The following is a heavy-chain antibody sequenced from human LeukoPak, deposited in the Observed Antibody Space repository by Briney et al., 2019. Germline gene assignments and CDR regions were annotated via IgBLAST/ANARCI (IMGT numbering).Heavy chain of an antibody. D-gene: IGHD3-16*01. CDR2: IHPNSGAT. Sequence: ASVTVSCKASGYTFTAFHMHWVRQAPGQGPEWMGSIHPNSGATNYAQKFQGRVTMTRDMSTSTVYMELSSLRSEDTAVYYCARDLIQPNYYYYMDVWGKGTTVTVSS. CDR3: ARDLIQPNYYYYMDV. V-gene: IGHV1-2*02. CDR1: GYTFTAFH. J-gene: IGHJ6*03.